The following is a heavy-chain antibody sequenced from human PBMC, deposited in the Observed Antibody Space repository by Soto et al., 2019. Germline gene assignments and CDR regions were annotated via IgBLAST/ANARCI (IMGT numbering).Heavy chain of an antibody. CDR1: GGTFSSYA. CDR2: IIPIFGTA. V-gene: IGHV1-69*13. Sequence: SVKVSCKASGGTFSSYAISWVRQAPGQGLEWMGGIIPIFGTANYAQKFQGRVTITADESTSTAYMELSSLGSEDTAVYYCARDHGFYYDSSGYHPPGGMDVWGQGTTVTVSS. CDR3: ARDHGFYYDSSGYHPPGGMDV. J-gene: IGHJ6*02. D-gene: IGHD3-22*01.